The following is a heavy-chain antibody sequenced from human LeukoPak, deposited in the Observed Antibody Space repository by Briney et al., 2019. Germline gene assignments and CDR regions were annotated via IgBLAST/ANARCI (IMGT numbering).Heavy chain of an antibody. V-gene: IGHV3-21*01. J-gene: IGHJ3*02. CDR3: AKSMIRGVDDACDI. CDR1: GFTFSSYS. Sequence: GGSLRLSCAASGFTFSSYSMNWVRQAPGKGLEWVSSISSSSSYIYYADSVKGRFTISRDNAKNSLYLQMNSLSAEDTAVYYCAKSMIRGVDDACDIWGQGTMVTVSS. CDR2: ISSSSSYI. D-gene: IGHD3-10*01.